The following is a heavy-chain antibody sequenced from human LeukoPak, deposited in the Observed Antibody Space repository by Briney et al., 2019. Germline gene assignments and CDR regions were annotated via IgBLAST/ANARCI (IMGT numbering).Heavy chain of an antibody. CDR1: GGTFSSYA. J-gene: IGHJ4*02. CDR2: IIPIFGTA. CDR3: ARDSGGPYYYDSSGYYPQPRRYYFDY. V-gene: IGHV1-69*05. Sequence: SVKVSCKASGGTFSSYAISWVRQAPGQGLEWMGGIIPIFGTANYAQKFQGRVTITTDESTCTAYMELSSLRSEDTAVYYCARDSGGPYYYDSSGYYPQPRRYYFDYWGQGTLVTVSS. D-gene: IGHD3-22*01.